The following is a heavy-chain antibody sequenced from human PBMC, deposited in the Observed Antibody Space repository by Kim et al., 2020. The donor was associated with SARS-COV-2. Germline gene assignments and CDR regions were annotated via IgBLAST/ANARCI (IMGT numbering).Heavy chain of an antibody. V-gene: IGHV4-34*01. J-gene: IGHJ4*02. Sequence: SETLSLTCAVYGGSFSGYYWSWIRQPPGKGLEWIGEINHSGSTNYNPSLKSRVTISVDTSKNQFSLKLSSVTAADTAVYYCASGKRRTYSSGWYYFDYWGQGTLVTVSS. CDR1: GGSFSGYY. CDR2: INHSGST. CDR3: ASGKRRTYSSGWYYFDY. D-gene: IGHD6-19*01.